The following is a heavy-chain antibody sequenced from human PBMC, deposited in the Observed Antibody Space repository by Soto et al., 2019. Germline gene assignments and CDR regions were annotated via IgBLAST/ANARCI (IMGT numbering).Heavy chain of an antibody. V-gene: IGHV1-69*06. CDR3: ARLQAVGATGALYYYYGMDV. J-gene: IGHJ6*02. D-gene: IGHD1-26*01. CDR2: IIPIFGTA. CDR1: GGTFSSYA. Sequence: QVQLVQSGAEVKKPGSSVKVSCKASGGTFSSYAISWVRQAPGQGLEWMGGIIPIFGTANYAQKFQGRVTITADKSTSTAYMELSSLRSEDTAVYYCARLQAVGATGALYYYYGMDVWGQGTTVTVSS.